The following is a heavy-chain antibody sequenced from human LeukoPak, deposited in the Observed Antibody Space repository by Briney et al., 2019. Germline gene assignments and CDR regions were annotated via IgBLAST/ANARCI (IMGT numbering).Heavy chain of an antibody. CDR1: GGTFSSYA. D-gene: IGHD5-24*01. J-gene: IGHJ5*02. CDR2: IIPIFGTA. Sequence: ASVKVSCKASGGTFSSYAISWVRQAPGQGLEWMGGIIPIFGTANYAQKFQGRVTITADESTSTAYMELSSLRSEDTAVYYCARECRDGYNPRAGGNWFDPWGQGTLVTASS. V-gene: IGHV1-69*13. CDR3: ARECRDGYNPRAGGNWFDP.